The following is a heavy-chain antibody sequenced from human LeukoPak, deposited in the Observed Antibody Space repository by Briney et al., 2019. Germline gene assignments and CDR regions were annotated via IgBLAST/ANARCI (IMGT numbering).Heavy chain of an antibody. CDR3: ARDSYCSSTSCYMGAFDI. J-gene: IGHJ3*02. V-gene: IGHV4-34*01. CDR1: GGSFSGYY. D-gene: IGHD2-2*02. Sequence: SETLSLTCAVYGGSFSGYYWSWIRQPPGKGLEWIGEINHSGSTNYNPSLKSRVTISVDTSKNLFSLKLSSVTAADTAVYYCARDSYCSSTSCYMGAFDIWGQGTMVTVSP. CDR2: INHSGST.